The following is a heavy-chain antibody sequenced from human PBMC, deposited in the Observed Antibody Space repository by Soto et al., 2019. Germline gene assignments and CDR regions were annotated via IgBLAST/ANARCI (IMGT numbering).Heavy chain of an antibody. Sequence: GGSLRLSCAASGFTFSSYAMSWVRQAPGKGLEWVSAISGSGGSTYYADSVKGRFTISRDNSKNTLYLQMNSLRAEDTAVYYCAKGGYPAYYYYYMDVWGKGTTVTVSS. D-gene: IGHD5-12*01. CDR3: AKGGYPAYYYYYMDV. V-gene: IGHV3-23*01. J-gene: IGHJ6*03. CDR2: ISGSGGST. CDR1: GFTFSSYA.